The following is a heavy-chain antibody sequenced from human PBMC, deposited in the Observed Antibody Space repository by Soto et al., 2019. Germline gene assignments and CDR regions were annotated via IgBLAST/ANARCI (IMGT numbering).Heavy chain of an antibody. D-gene: IGHD7-27*01. V-gene: IGHV3-23*01. CDR1: GFTFSSYA. CDR2: ISGSGGST. Sequence: GGSLRLSCAASGFTFSSYAMSWVRQAPGKGLEWVSAISGSGGSTYYADSVKGRFTISRDNSKNTLYLQMNSLRAEDTAVYYCALTGGAVSLGLYFDYWGQGTLVTVSS. CDR3: ALTGGAVSLGLYFDY. J-gene: IGHJ4*02.